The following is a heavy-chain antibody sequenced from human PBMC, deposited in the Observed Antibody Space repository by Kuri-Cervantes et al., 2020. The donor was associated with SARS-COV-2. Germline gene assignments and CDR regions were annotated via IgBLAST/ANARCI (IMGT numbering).Heavy chain of an antibody. CDR2: ISSSSSYI. CDR1: RFTFSSYS. Sequence: GGSLRLSCAASRFTFSSYSMNWVRQAPGKGLEWVSSISSSSSYISHADSMKGRFTISRDNAKNSLYLQMNSLRADDTAVYYCARDYGSGPSGAYYYYGMDVWGQGTTVTVSS. CDR3: ARDYGSGPSGAYYYYGMDV. D-gene: IGHD3-10*01. J-gene: IGHJ6*02. V-gene: IGHV3-21*01.